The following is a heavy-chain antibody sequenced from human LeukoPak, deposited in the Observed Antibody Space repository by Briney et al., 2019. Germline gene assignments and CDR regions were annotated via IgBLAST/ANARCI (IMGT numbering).Heavy chain of an antibody. V-gene: IGHV4-31*03. D-gene: IGHD6-19*01. J-gene: IGHJ4*02. Sequence: SETLSLTCTVSGGSISSGGYYWSWIRQHPGKGLEWIGSIYYNGSTNYNPSLQGRVTISLDTSRNQFSLKLSSVTAADTAVYYCARFPSRGTPFDYWGQGTLVTVSS. CDR2: IYYNGST. CDR3: ARFPSRGTPFDY. CDR1: GGSISSGGYY.